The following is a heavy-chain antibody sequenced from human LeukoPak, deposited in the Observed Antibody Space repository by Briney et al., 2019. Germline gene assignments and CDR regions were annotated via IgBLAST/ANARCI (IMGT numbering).Heavy chain of an antibody. J-gene: IGHJ4*02. CDR1: VYTFTSYD. D-gene: IGHD1-26*01. CDR3: ARVTGSIDY. Sequence: GASVKVSSTASVYTFTSYDINWVRQATGQGLEWMGWTNPKSGNTGYAQKFQGRVTMTRSTSISTAYMELSSLRSEDTAVYYCARVTGSIDYWGQGTLVTVSS. V-gene: IGHV1-8*01. CDR2: TNPKSGNT.